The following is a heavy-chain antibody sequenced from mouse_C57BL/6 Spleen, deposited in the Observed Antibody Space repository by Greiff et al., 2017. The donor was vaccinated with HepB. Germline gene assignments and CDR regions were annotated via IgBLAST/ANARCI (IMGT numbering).Heavy chain of an antibody. CDR2: IDPANGNT. CDR3: ARLLRSVATGYFDY. Sequence: VQLQQSVAELVRPGASVKLSCTASGFNIKNTYMHWVKQRPEQGLEWIGRIDPANGNTKYAPKFQGKATITADTSSNPAYLQLSSLTSADTAIYYCARLLRSVATGYFDYWGQGTTLTVSS. CDR1: GFNIKNTY. J-gene: IGHJ2*01. D-gene: IGHD1-1*01. V-gene: IGHV14-3*01.